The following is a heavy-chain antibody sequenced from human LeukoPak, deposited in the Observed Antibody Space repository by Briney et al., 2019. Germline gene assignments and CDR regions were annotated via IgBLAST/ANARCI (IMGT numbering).Heavy chain of an antibody. J-gene: IGHJ6*03. CDR3: AREGYYSNYVGYYYYMDV. V-gene: IGHV3-48*01. D-gene: IGHD4-11*01. CDR2: ISSSSSTI. Sequence: GGSLRLSRAASGLTFSSYSMNWVRQAPGKGLEWVSYISSSSSTIYYADSVKGRFTISRDNAKNSLYLQMNSLRAEDTAVYYCAREGYYSNYVGYYYYMDVWGKGTTVTVSS. CDR1: GLTFSSYS.